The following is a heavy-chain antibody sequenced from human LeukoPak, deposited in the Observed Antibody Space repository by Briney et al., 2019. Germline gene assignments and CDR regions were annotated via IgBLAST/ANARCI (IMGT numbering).Heavy chain of an antibody. CDR3: ALVLVYDFWSGTLPYYYMDV. Sequence: SVKVSCKASGGTFSSHAITWVRQAPGQGLEWMGGIIAIFGTANYAQKFQGRVTITTDESTSTAYMELSSLRSEDTAVYYCALVLVYDFWSGTLPYYYMDVWGKGTTVTVSS. D-gene: IGHD3-3*01. J-gene: IGHJ6*03. CDR2: IIAIFGTA. CDR1: GGTFSSHA. V-gene: IGHV1-69*05.